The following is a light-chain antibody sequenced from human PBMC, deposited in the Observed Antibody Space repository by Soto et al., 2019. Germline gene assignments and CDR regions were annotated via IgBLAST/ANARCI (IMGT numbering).Light chain of an antibody. Sequence: QSVLTQPPSVSGAPGQTVTISCTGSSSNIGVGYDVHWYQQLPGTAPKLLIYTNNQRPSGVPDRFSGSKSGTSASLAISGLQSEDEADYYCATWDGSLNVCVFGGGTKLTVL. J-gene: IGLJ3*02. CDR1: SSNIGVGYD. CDR3: ATWDGSLNVCV. V-gene: IGLV1-40*01. CDR2: TNN.